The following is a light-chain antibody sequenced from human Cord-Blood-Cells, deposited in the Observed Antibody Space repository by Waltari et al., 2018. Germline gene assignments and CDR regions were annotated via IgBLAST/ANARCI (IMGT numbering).Light chain of an antibody. CDR2: EVS. J-gene: IGLJ2*01. Sequence: QSALTQPASVSGSPGQSITISCTGTSRDVGGYNYVSWYQQHPGKAPKRMIYEVSNRPSGVSNRFSGSKSGNTASLTISGLQAEDEADYYCSSYTSSSTLKVFGGGTKLTVL. V-gene: IGLV2-14*01. CDR1: SRDVGGYNY. CDR3: SSYTSSSTLKV.